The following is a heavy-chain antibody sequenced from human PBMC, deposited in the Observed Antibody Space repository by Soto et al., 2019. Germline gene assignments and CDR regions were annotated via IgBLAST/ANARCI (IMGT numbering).Heavy chain of an antibody. CDR3: AKDLHWYGMVV. D-gene: IGHD1-1*01. Sequence: EVQLLESGGGLVQPGASLRLSCAASGFTFGNYFMNWVRQAPGKGLEWVSDISSNGGRTHYADSVRGRFTISRDNSRNTLDLQMSSLRAEDTALDYWAKDLHWYGMVVWGQGTTVTVSS. CDR2: ISSNGGRT. V-gene: IGHV3-23*01. J-gene: IGHJ6*02. CDR1: GFTFGNYF.